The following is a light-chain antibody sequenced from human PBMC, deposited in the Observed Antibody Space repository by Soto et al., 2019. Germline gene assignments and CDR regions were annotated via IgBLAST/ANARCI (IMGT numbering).Light chain of an antibody. CDR3: GTWDSSLSAVV. CDR1: NSNIGNNY. J-gene: IGLJ2*01. Sequence: QSVLTQPPSVSAAPGQKVTISCSGSNSNIGNNYVSWYQQLPGTAPKLLIYDNNKRPSGIPDRFSGSKSGTSATLGITGLQTGDEADYYCGTWDSSLSAVVFGGGTKFTVL. CDR2: DNN. V-gene: IGLV1-51*01.